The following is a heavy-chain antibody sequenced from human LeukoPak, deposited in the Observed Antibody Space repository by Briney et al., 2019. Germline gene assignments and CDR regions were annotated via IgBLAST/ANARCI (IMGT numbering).Heavy chain of an antibody. V-gene: IGHV1-2*02. CDR1: GYIFTVYY. CDR3: ARGVLLQGRGAFDI. Sequence: ASVKVSCKASGYIFTVYYIHWLRQAPGQGLEWMGWVIPNNGSTNYAQNYQGRVTMTRDTSINTAYMELSSLTYDDTAVYYCARGVLLQGRGAFDIWGQGAMVTVSS. D-gene: IGHD3-10*01. CDR2: VIPNNGST. J-gene: IGHJ3*02.